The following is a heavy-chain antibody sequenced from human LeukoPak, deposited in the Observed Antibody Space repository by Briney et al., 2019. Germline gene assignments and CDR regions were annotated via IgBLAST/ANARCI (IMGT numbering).Heavy chain of an antibody. V-gene: IGHV4-59*01. CDR2: ISYSGST. Sequence: SETLSLTCTVSGDSISSYYWSWIRQPPGKGLEWIAYISYSGSTNYNPSLKGRVTISVDTSKNQFSLNLSSVTAADTAVYYRARSLVRNWVDPWGQGTLVTVSS. D-gene: IGHD2-21*01. CDR3: ARSLVRNWVDP. CDR1: GDSISSYY. J-gene: IGHJ5*02.